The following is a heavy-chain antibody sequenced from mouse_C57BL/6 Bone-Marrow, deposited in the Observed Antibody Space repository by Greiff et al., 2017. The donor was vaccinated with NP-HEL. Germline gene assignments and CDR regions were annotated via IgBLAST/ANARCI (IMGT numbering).Heavy chain of an antibody. V-gene: IGHV3-8*01. D-gene: IGHD2-3*01. CDR3: ARERWTVFDY. Sequence: EVMLVESGPGLAKPSQTLSLTCSVTGYSITSDYWTWIRKFPGNKLEYMGYISYSGSTYYNPSLKSRISITRDTSKNQYYLQLNSVTTEDTATYYCARERWTVFDYWGQGTTLTVSS. J-gene: IGHJ2*01. CDR1: GYSITSDY. CDR2: ISYSGST.